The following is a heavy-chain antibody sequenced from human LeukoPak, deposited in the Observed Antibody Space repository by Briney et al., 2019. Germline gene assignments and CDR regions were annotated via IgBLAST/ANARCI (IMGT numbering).Heavy chain of an antibody. CDR3: TREVEGYSYASGRFLHFDP. J-gene: IGHJ5*02. CDR2: VFYSGGT. D-gene: IGHD3-10*01. CDR1: GGSITGYY. Sequence: SETLSLTCTVSGGSITGYYWSWIRQPPGKGLEWIGYVFYSGGTLYNPSVNSRVSISVDTSKTQFSLKLTSVTAADTAVYYCTREVEGYSYASGRFLHFDPWGQGTLVTVSS. V-gene: IGHV4-59*12.